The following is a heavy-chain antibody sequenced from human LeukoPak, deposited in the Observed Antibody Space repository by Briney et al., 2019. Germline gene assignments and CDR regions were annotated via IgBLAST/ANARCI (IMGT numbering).Heavy chain of an antibody. CDR2: ISAYNSNT. CDR3: ARDEDYHILTGYERFDY. CDR1: GYTFTSYG. J-gene: IGHJ4*02. Sequence: ASVKVSCKASGYTFTSYGISWVRQAPGQGLEWMGWISAYNSNTNYAQKLQGRVTMTTDTSTSTAYMELRSLRSDDPAVYYCARDEDYHILTGYERFDYWGQGTLVTVSS. D-gene: IGHD3-9*01. V-gene: IGHV1-18*01.